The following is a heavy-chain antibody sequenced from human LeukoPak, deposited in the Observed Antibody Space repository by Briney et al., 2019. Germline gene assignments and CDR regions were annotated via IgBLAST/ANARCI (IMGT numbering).Heavy chain of an antibody. CDR1: VYTFTSYY. CDR3: ARDSTTPDYDFWSGYYLY. V-gene: IGHV1-46*01. Sequence: GASVKVSCKASVYTFTSYYMHWVRQAPGQGLEWMGIINPSGGSTSYAQKFQGRVTMTRGTSTSTVYMELSGLRSEDTAVYYCARDSTTPDYDFWSGYYLYWGQGTLVTVSS. CDR2: INPSGGST. D-gene: IGHD3-3*01. J-gene: IGHJ4*02.